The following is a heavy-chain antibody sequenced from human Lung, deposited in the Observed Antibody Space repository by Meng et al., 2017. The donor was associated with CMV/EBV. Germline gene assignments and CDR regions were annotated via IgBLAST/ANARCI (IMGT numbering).Heavy chain of an antibody. J-gene: IGHJ4*02. CDR3: ASFPPPGKQWLVTDY. Sequence: EPGPVRVTPARTLSLTCTVSGGSISSSTLWSWVRQPPGKGLEWIGEIYHSGSTNYNPSLKSRVTISVDKSKNQFSLKLSSVTAADTAVYYCASFPPPGKQWLVTDYWGQGTLVTVSS. D-gene: IGHD6-19*01. CDR2: IYHSGST. V-gene: IGHV4-4*02. CDR1: GGSISSSTL.